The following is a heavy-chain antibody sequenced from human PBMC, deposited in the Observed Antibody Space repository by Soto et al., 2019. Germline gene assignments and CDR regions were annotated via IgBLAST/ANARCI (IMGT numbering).Heavy chain of an antibody. CDR3: ARHSYDSSGYYFALGLDV. Sequence: SETLSLTCTVSGGSIGSYYWTWIRQPPGKGLEWIGHIYYTGSTNYNPSLKSRVTISIDTSENQFSLKLHSGTAADTAVYYCARHSYDSSGYYFALGLDVWGQGTTVT. CDR2: IYYTGST. J-gene: IGHJ6*02. V-gene: IGHV4-59*01. D-gene: IGHD3-22*01. CDR1: GGSIGSYY.